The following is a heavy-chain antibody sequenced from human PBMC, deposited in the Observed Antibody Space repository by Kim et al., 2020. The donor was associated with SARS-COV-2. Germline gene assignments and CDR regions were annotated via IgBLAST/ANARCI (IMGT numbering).Heavy chain of an antibody. Sequence: SVKVSCKASGGTFSSYAISWVRQAPGQGLEWMGGIIPIFGTANYAQKFQGRVTITADESTSTAYMELSSLRSEDTAVYYCARGGYRSGSLKYFDYWGQGTLVTVSS. CDR3: ARGGYRSGSLKYFDY. J-gene: IGHJ4*02. V-gene: IGHV1-69*13. D-gene: IGHD3-22*01. CDR1: GGTFSSYA. CDR2: IIPIFGTA.